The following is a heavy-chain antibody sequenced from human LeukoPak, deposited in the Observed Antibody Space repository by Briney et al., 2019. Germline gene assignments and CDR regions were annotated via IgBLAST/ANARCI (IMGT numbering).Heavy chain of an antibody. D-gene: IGHD6-19*01. CDR3: AREGWQWLVRAFDY. V-gene: IGHV4-38-2*02. Sequence: TSETLSLTCSVSGYSISSGYYWGWIRQPPGKGLEWIGSVYHSGSTYYNPSLKSRVTILVDTSKNQFSLKLSSVTAADTAVYYCAREGWQWLVRAFDYWGQGTLVTVSS. J-gene: IGHJ4*02. CDR1: GYSISSGYY. CDR2: VYHSGST.